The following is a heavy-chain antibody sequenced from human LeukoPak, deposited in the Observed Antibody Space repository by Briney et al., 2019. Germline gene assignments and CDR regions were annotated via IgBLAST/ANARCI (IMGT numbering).Heavy chain of an antibody. J-gene: IGHJ4*02. CDR1: GGSISNFY. CDR2: IHYSGST. D-gene: IGHD3-22*01. CDR3: ARSSGYYYHLDY. V-gene: IGHV4-59*01. Sequence: SETLSLTCSVSGGSISNFYWSWIRQPPGKGLEWIGYIHYSGSTNYNPSLKGRVTISVDTSKNQFSLKLSSVTAADTAVYYCARSSGYYYHLDYWGQGTLVTVSS.